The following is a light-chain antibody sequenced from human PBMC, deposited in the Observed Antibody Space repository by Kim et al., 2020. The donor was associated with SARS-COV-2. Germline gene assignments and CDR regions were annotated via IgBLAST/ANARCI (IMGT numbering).Light chain of an antibody. J-gene: IGKJ2*01. V-gene: IGKV1-5*03. Sequence: TLSASVGDRVTITCRASQSISSWLAWYQQKPGKAPKLLIYKASSLESGVPSRFSGSGSGTEFTLTISSLQPDDFATYYCQQYNSYTFGQGTKLEIK. CDR1: QSISSW. CDR3: QQYNSYT. CDR2: KAS.